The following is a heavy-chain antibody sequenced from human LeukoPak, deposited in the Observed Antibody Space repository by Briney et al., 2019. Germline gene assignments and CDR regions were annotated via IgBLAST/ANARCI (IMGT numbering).Heavy chain of an antibody. CDR1: GFTFSDYY. Sequence: GGSLRLSCAASGFTFSDYYMSWIRQAPGKGLEWVSYISSSSSTIYYADSVKGRFTISRDNAKNSLYLQMNSLRAEDTAVYYCARSMTLYYFDYWGQGTLVTVSS. CDR3: ARSMTLYYFDY. D-gene: IGHD2-21*02. CDR2: ISSSSSTI. J-gene: IGHJ4*02. V-gene: IGHV3-11*04.